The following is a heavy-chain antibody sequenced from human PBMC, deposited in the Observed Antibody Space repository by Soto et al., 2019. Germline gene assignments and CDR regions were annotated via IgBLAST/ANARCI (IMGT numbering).Heavy chain of an antibody. CDR2: INTDSGNP. Sequence: ASVKVSCKASGYTFNTYGVNWVRQAPGQGLEWMGWINTDSGNPSYAQKFQGRVSMTRDTSSGTAYMEMRSLTSDDTAVYYCTRKKCTGDCYLFDYWGQGXLVTVYS. CDR3: TRKKCTGDCYLFDY. V-gene: IGHV1-18*01. D-gene: IGHD2-21*02. CDR1: GYTFNTYG. J-gene: IGHJ4*02.